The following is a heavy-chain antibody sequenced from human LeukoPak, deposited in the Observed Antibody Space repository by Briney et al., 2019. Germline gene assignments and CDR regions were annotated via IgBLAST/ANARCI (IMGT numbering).Heavy chain of an antibody. J-gene: IGHJ4*02. CDR2: IYYSGST. CDR3: ARVYYGSGSYFLDY. D-gene: IGHD3-10*01. Sequence: SSETLSLTCTVSGGSISSYYWSWIRQPPGKGLEWIGYIYYSGSTNYNPSLKSRVTISVDTSKNQFSLKLSSVTAADTAVYYCARVYYGSGSYFLDYWGQGTLVTVSS. V-gene: IGHV4-59*01. CDR1: GGSISSYY.